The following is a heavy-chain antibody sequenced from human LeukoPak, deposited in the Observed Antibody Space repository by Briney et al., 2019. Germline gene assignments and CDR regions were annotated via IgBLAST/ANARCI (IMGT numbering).Heavy chain of an antibody. Sequence: PSETLSLTCTVSGVSISSYYWSWIRQPPGKGLEWIGYIYYSGSTNYNPSLKSRVTISVDTSKNQFSLKLSSVTAADTAVYYCARGSSVSSPPWGQGTLVTVSS. V-gene: IGHV4-59*12. CDR2: IYYSGST. CDR3: ARGSSVSSPP. D-gene: IGHD6-6*01. CDR1: GVSISSYY. J-gene: IGHJ5*02.